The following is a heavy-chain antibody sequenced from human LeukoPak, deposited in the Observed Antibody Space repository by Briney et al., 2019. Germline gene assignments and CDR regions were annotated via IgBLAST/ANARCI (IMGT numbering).Heavy chain of an antibody. V-gene: IGHV3-64D*06. CDR1: GSTFSSYA. J-gene: IGHJ6*04. D-gene: IGHD2-2*01. CDR3: VKDQAAMPYYYGMDV. Sequence: GGSLRLSCAASGSTFSSYAMHWVRQAPGKGLEYVSAISSNGGSTYYADSVKGRFTISRDNSKNTLYLQMSSLRAEDTAVYYCVKDQAAMPYYYGMDVWGKGTTVTVSS. CDR2: ISSNGGST.